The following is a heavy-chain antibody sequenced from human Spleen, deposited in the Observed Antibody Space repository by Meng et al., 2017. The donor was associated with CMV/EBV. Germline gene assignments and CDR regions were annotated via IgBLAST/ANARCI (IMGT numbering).Heavy chain of an antibody. CDR3: ARDASIAARPLWYFDL. V-gene: IGHV1-69*04. CDR2: IIPILGIA. Sequence: GTFSSYTISWVRQAPGQGLEWMGRIIPILGIANYAQKFQGRVTITADKSTGTAYMELSSLRSEDTAVYYCARDASIAARPLWYFDLWGRGTLVTVSS. D-gene: IGHD6-6*01. J-gene: IGHJ2*01. CDR1: GTFSSYT.